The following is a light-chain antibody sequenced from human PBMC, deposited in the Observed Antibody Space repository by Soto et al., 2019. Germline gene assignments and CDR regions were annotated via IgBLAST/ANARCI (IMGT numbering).Light chain of an antibody. CDR3: QSYDSSLSASYV. Sequence: QSALTQPASVSGSPGQSITISCTGCSSNIGAGCEVHWYQHLPGKAPKLLIYGNTNRPSGVPDRFSGSKSGTSASLAITGLQAEDEADYYCQSYDSSLSASYVFGGGTKLTVL. V-gene: IGLV1-40*01. CDR2: GNT. CDR1: SSNIGAGCE. J-gene: IGLJ1*01.